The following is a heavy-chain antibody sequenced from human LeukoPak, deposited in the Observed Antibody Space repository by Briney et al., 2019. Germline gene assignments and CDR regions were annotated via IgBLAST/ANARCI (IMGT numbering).Heavy chain of an antibody. J-gene: IGHJ5*02. Sequence: SETLSLTCTVSGGSISSSSYYWGWIRQPPGKGLEWIGSIYYSGTTNYNPSLKSRVTISVDTSKNQFSPKLSSVTAADTAVYYCARGDISGSNWFDPWGQGTLVTVSS. CDR3: ARGDISGSNWFDP. V-gene: IGHV4-39*07. CDR1: GGSISSSSYY. D-gene: IGHD3-22*01. CDR2: IYYSGTT.